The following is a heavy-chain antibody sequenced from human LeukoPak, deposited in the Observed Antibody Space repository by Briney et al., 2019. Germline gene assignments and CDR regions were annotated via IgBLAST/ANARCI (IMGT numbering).Heavy chain of an antibody. V-gene: IGHV3-23*01. CDR1: GFTFSNAW. CDR2: ISGSGGGT. CDR3: ARDGQQLEGVDY. Sequence: PGGSLRLSCAASGFTFSNAWMSWVRQAPGKGLEWVSAISGSGGGTYYADSVKGRFTISRDNSKNTLYLQMNSLRAEDTAVYYCARDGQQLEGVDYWGQGTLVTVSS. D-gene: IGHD6-13*01. J-gene: IGHJ4*02.